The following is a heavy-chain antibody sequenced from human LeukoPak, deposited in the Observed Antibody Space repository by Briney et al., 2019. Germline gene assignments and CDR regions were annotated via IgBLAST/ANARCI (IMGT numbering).Heavy chain of an antibody. D-gene: IGHD5-18*01. CDR1: GVTFSSYS. Sequence: GGCLRLSCAASGVTFSSYSVNCVRRAPGTRGEWVSSISSSSSYIYYADSVKGRFNIYRNNSKNSLYLQMKGLRAEDKAVYYCARDGRIQLWSDFDDWGQGTLVTVSS. CDR3: ARDGRIQLWSDFDD. J-gene: IGHJ4*02. V-gene: IGHV3-21*01. CDR2: ISSSSSYI.